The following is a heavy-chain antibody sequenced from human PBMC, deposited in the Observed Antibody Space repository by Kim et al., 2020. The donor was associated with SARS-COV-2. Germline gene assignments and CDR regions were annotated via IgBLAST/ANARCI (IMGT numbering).Heavy chain of an antibody. CDR2: IYSGGST. D-gene: IGHD4-17*01. Sequence: GGSLRLSCAASGFTVSSNYMSWVRQAPGKGLEWVSVIYSGGSTYYADSVKGRFTISRDNSKNTLYLQMNSLRAEDTAVYSCARERRPVTTSTYWGQGTLVTVSS. CDR1: GFTVSSNY. V-gene: IGHV3-66*01. J-gene: IGHJ4*02. CDR3: ARERRPVTTSTY.